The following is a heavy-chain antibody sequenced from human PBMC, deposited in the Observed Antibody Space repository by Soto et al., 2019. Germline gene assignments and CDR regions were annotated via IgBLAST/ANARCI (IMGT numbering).Heavy chain of an antibody. CDR2: ISYDGRNK. V-gene: IGHV3-30*18. CDR3: AKGPDYGDYADY. J-gene: IGHJ4*02. Sequence: QVQLVESGGGVVQPGRSLRLSCAASGFTFSSYGMHWVRQAPGKGLEWVAVISYDGRNKYYADSVKGRFTISRDNSKNTLYLQMNSMRAEDTAVYYCAKGPDYGDYADYWEQGTLVTVSS. CDR1: GFTFSSYG. D-gene: IGHD4-17*01.